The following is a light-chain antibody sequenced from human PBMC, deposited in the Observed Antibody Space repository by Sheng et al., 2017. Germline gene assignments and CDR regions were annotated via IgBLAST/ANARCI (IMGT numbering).Light chain of an antibody. Sequence: QSALTQPRSVSGSPGQSVTFSCTGTSSDVGAYNFVSWYQQHPGKAPKLIIYDVSQRPSGVSNRFSGSKSGNTASLTISGLQAEDEADYYCCSYAGSSTFEFGGGTEADRP. J-gene: IGLJ2*01. CDR1: SSDVGAYNF. V-gene: IGLV2-11*01. CDR3: CSYAGSSTFE. CDR2: DVS.